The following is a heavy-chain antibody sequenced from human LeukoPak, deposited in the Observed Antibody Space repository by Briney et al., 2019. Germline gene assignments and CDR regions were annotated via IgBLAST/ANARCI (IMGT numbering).Heavy chain of an antibody. CDR3: ARAMDYYHSSGYYDAYYFDY. Sequence: GRSLRLSCAAAGFTFSSYAMHWVRQAAGKGLGCVAVISFVGSNNYYADSVKGRFTISRDNSKNTLYLQMNSLRAEDTAVYYCARAMDYYHSSGYYDAYYFDYWGQGTLVTVSS. CDR2: ISFVGSNN. CDR1: GFTFSSYA. V-gene: IGHV3-30-3*01. J-gene: IGHJ4*02. D-gene: IGHD3-22*01.